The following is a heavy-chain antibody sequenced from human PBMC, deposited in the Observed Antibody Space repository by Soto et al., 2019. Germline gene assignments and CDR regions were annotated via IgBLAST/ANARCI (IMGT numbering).Heavy chain of an antibody. CDR1: GGSIDSDDYY. CDR3: ARDRGSSPDFFDY. D-gene: IGHD6-6*01. CDR2: IYSSGRT. J-gene: IGHJ4*02. Sequence: PSETLSLTCTVSGGSIDSDDYYWTWICQPPGKGLEWIGYIYSSGRTSYNPSLESLLTISIDTSKNQFSLHLNSVSTADTAVYFCARDRGSSPDFFDYWGQGTLVTVSS. V-gene: IGHV4-30-4*01.